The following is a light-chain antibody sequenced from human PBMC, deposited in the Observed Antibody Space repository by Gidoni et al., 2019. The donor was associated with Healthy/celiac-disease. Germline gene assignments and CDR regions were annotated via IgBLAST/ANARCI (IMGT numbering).Light chain of an antibody. V-gene: IGLV3-19*01. Sequence: SELTQDPAESVAWGQTVRITCQGDSLRSYYASWYQQKPGQAPVLVIYGKNNRPSGIPDRFSGSSSGNTASLTITGAPAEDEADYYCNSRDSSGNHLDVVFGGGTKLTVL. CDR1: SLRSYY. CDR2: GKN. J-gene: IGLJ2*01. CDR3: NSRDSSGNHLDVV.